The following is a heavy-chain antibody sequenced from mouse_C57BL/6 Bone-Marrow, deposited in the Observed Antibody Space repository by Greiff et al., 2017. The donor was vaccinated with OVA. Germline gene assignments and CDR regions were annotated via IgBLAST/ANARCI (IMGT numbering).Heavy chain of an antibody. V-gene: IGHV1-81*01. CDR3: ARSVRFFYAMDY. Sequence: QVQLQQSGAELARPGASVKLSCKASGYTFTSYGISWVKQRTVQGLEWIGEIYPRSGNTYYNEKFKGKATLTADKSSSTAYMELRSLTSEDSAVYFCARSVRFFYAMDYWGQGTSVTVSS. J-gene: IGHJ4*01. CDR1: GYTFTSYG. CDR2: IYPRSGNT.